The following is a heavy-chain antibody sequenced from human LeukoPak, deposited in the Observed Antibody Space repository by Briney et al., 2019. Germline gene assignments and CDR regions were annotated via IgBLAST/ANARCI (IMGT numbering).Heavy chain of an antibody. Sequence: PSETLSLTCTGSGGYISSGSYYWSWIRQPAGTGLEWIGRIYYSGSTYYNPSLKSRVTISVDTSKNQFSLKLSSVTAADTAVYYCARAQVYLSGYNSDFDYWGQGTLVTVSS. CDR2: IYYSGST. CDR1: GGYISSGSYY. D-gene: IGHD3-22*01. V-gene: IGHV4-39*07. J-gene: IGHJ4*02. CDR3: ARAQVYLSGYNSDFDY.